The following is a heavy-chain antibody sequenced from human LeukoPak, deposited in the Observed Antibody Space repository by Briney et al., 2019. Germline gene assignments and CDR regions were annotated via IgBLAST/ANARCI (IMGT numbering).Heavy chain of an antibody. CDR3: AKDFGGSYLYFDN. J-gene: IGHJ4*02. Sequence: SGGSLRLSCVASGFTFNTYIMTWVRQAPGKGLEWVAAINSYAGDSTYYADSVKGRFTISRDNYQNMLYLQMSSLRAEDTAVYHCAKDFGGSYLYFDNWGQGTLVTVSS. V-gene: IGHV3-23*01. CDR1: GFTFNTYI. CDR2: INSYAGDST. D-gene: IGHD1-26*01.